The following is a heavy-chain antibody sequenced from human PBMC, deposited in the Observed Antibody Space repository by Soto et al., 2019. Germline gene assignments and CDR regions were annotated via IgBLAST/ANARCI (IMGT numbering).Heavy chain of an antibody. D-gene: IGHD3-10*01. CDR3: ASHGYGSGSYFDY. CDR1: GYSFTSYW. V-gene: IGHV5-10-1*01. CDR2: IDPSDSYT. Sequence: GESLKISCKGSGYSFTSYWISWVRQMPGKGLEWMGRIDPSDSYTNYSPSFQGHVTISADKSISTAYLQWSSLKASDTAMYYCASHGYGSGSYFDYWGQGTLVTVSS. J-gene: IGHJ4*02.